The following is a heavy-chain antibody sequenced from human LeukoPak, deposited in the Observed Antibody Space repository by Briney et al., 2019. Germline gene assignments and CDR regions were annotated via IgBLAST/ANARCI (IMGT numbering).Heavy chain of an antibody. J-gene: IGHJ3*02. Sequence: SQTLSLTCVISGDSVSSNSAAWNWIRQSPSRGLEWLGRTYYRSKWFNDYAVSVTGRITINPDTSKNQFSLQLNSVTPDDTAVYYCATSYDSNGHAFDIWGQGTMLTVSS. V-gene: IGHV6-1*01. CDR3: ATSYDSNGHAFDI. CDR1: GDSVSSNSAA. CDR2: TYYRSKWFN. D-gene: IGHD3-22*01.